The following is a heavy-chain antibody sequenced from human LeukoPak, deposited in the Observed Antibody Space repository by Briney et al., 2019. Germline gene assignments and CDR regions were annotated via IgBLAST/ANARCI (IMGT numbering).Heavy chain of an antibody. V-gene: IGHV4-34*01. CDR2: INHSGST. CDR3: ARYPDCSSTSCLSSYFDY. CDR1: GGSFSGYY. D-gene: IGHD2-2*01. Sequence: SETLSLTCAVYGGSFSGYYWSWIRQPPGKGLEWIGEINHSGSTNYNPSLKSRVTISVDTSKNQFSLKPSSVTAADTAVYYCARYPDCSSTSCLSSYFDYWGQGTLVTVSS. J-gene: IGHJ4*02.